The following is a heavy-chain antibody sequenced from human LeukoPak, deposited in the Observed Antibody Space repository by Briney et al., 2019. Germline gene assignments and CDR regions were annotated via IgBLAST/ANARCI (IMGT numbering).Heavy chain of an antibody. J-gene: IGHJ5*02. CDR3: ARDLRYGDLNWFDP. D-gene: IGHD4-17*01. V-gene: IGHV3-7*01. CDR1: GFTFSSYW. CDR2: IKQDGSEK. Sequence: GGSPRLSCAASGFTFSSYWMSWVRQAPGKGLEWVANIKQDGSEKYYVDSVKGRFTISRDNAKNSLYLQMNSLRAEDTAVYYCARDLRYGDLNWFDPWGQGTLVTVS.